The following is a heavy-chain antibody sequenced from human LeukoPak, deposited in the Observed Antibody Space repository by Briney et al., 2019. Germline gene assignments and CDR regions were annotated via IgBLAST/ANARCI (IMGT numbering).Heavy chain of an antibody. CDR2: INHSGST. CDR1: GGSFSGYY. J-gene: IGHJ4*02. CDR3: ARGLTTSISPYYFDY. V-gene: IGHV4-34*01. D-gene: IGHD4-11*01. Sequence: PSETLSLTCAVYGGSFSGYYWSWIRQPPGKGLEWIGEINHSGSTNYNPSLKSRVTISVDTSKNQFSLKLSSVTAADTAVYYCARGLTTSISPYYFDYWGQGTLVTVSS.